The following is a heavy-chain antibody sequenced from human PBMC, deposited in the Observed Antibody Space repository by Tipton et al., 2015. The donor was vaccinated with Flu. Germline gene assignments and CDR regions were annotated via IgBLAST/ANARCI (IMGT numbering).Heavy chain of an antibody. Sequence: SLRLSCAASGFTFSLYDIHWVRQVTGKSLEWVSAIGSAGDTHYSDAVKGRFTITRDNVKNSLYLQMGRLRVGDTAVYYCARGPLPDSNWYNGMDVWGQGTTVTVSS. CDR1: GFTFSLYD. D-gene: IGHD6-13*01. CDR3: ARGPLPDSNWYNGMDV. J-gene: IGHJ6*02. CDR2: IGSAGDT. V-gene: IGHV3-13*01.